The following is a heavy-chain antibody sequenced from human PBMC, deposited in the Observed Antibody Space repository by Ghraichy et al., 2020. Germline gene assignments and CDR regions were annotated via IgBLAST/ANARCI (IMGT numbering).Heavy chain of an antibody. CDR3: ARESIPAAAGTGAFDI. D-gene: IGHD6-13*01. Sequence: GESLNISCAASGFTFSTYTLHWVRQAPGKGLEWVALISYGGNFEYFSDSVKGRFTISTDNSKNTMYLKMNSLRAEDTAVYYCARESIPAAAGTGAFDIWGQGTMVTVSS. CDR2: ISYGGNFE. CDR1: GFTFSTYT. J-gene: IGHJ3*02. V-gene: IGHV3-30*04.